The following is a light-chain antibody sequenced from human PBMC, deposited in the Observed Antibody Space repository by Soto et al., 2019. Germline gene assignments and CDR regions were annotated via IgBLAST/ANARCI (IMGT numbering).Light chain of an antibody. CDR1: SSNIGSNH. CDR2: SNS. V-gene: IGLV1-47*02. J-gene: IGLJ2*01. Sequence: QSVLTQPPSASGTPGQRVTISCSGSSSNIGSNHVFWYQQLPGTAPKLLIYSNSQRPSGVPDRFSGSKSGTSSSLASLAISALRSEDEGAYFCASWYDSLSGVLFGGGTKLTVL. CDR3: ASWYDSLSGVL.